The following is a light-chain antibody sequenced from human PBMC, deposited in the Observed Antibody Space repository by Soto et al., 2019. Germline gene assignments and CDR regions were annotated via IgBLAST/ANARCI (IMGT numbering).Light chain of an antibody. CDR3: ATWDDVLSGVV. Sequence: QSALTQPPSASGSPGQSVTISCTGTSSDVGGYDYVSWYQQHPGKAPKLMIYEVTIRPSGVSDRFSGSKSGTSASLAISGLRSEDEADYYCATWDDVLSGVVFGGGTKLTVL. CDR1: SSDVGGYDY. J-gene: IGLJ2*01. CDR2: EVT. V-gene: IGLV2-8*01.